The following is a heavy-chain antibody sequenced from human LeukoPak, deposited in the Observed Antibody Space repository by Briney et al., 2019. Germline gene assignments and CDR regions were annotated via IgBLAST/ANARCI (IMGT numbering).Heavy chain of an antibody. Sequence: GGSLRLSCAASGFTFSSYGMSWVRQAPGKGLEWVSATSGSGGSTYYADSVKGRFTISRDNSKNTLYLQMNSLRVEDTAVYYCAKGARGYFDYWGQGTLVTVSA. CDR1: GFTFSSYG. J-gene: IGHJ4*02. D-gene: IGHD3-10*01. V-gene: IGHV3-23*01. CDR2: TSGSGGST. CDR3: AKGARGYFDY.